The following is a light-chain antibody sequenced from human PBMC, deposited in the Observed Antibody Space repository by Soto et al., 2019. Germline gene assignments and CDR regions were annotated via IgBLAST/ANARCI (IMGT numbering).Light chain of an antibody. CDR3: QQYNTFWT. Sequence: DIQMTQAPSTLSASVGDRVTITCRASQSISSWLAWYQQKPGKAPKLLIYDVSSLESGVPSRFSSSGSGTEFTLPISSLQPDDSATYYCQQYNTFWTFGQGTTVEIK. CDR1: QSISSW. V-gene: IGKV1-5*01. J-gene: IGKJ1*01. CDR2: DVS.